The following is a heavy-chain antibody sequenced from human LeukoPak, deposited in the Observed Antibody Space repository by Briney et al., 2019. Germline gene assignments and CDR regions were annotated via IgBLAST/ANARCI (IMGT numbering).Heavy chain of an antibody. CDR1: GGSISSNSFY. Sequence: SETLSLTRSVSGGSISSNSFYWGWIRQPPGKGLEWIGSIYYSGSTFYNSSLESRVSLSVDMSKNQLSLKLTSMTAADTAVYYCARQGADYFYYYIDVWGEGTAVAVSS. D-gene: IGHD3-16*01. CDR3: ARQGADYFYYYIDV. CDR2: IYYSGST. V-gene: IGHV4-39*01. J-gene: IGHJ6*03.